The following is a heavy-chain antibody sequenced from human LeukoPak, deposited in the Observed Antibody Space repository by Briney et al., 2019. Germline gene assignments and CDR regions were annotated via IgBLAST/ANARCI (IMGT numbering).Heavy chain of an antibody. Sequence: PSETLSLTCTVSGDSIIGYYWSWIRQPPGKGLEWIGYIHYSGSSNYNPSLQSRVTISLDTSRGHFSLKPSSVTAADTAVYYCARDQGGGYSYGLDYWGQGTLVTVSS. CDR2: IHYSGSS. CDR1: GDSIIGYY. CDR3: ARDQGGGYSYGLDY. V-gene: IGHV4-59*12. J-gene: IGHJ4*02. D-gene: IGHD5-18*01.